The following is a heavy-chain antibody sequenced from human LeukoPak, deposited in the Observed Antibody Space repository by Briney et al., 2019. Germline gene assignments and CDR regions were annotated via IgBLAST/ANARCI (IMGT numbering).Heavy chain of an antibody. V-gene: IGHV3-11*01. D-gene: IGHD5-18*01. CDR3: AKTNSGLQLWSDAFDI. Sequence: PGGSLRLSCAASGFTFSDYYMSWIRQAPGQGLEWVSYISSSGSTIYYADSVKGRFTISRDNAKNSLYLQMNSLRAEDTAVYYCAKTNSGLQLWSDAFDIWGQGTMVTVSS. CDR2: ISSSGSTI. J-gene: IGHJ3*02. CDR1: GFTFSDYY.